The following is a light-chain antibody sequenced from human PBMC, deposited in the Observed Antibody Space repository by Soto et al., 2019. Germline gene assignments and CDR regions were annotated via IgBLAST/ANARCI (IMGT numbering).Light chain of an antibody. CDR2: GNN. Sequence: QSVLTQPPSVSGAPGQRVTISCTGSSSNIGAPYDVHWYQQLPGTAPKLLIYGNNNRPSGVPDRFSGSKSGTSASLAITGLQAADEADYYCQAYDSRLSGSVFGGGTKVTVL. V-gene: IGLV1-40*01. CDR1: SSNIGAPYD. J-gene: IGLJ3*02. CDR3: QAYDSRLSGSV.